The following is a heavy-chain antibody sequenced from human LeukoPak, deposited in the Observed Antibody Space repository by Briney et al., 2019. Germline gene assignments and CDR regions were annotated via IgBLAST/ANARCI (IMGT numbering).Heavy chain of an antibody. Sequence: PGGSLRLSCAASGFTFSDYYMSWIRQAPGKGLEWVSVIYSGGSTYYADSVKGRFTISRDNSKNTLYLQMNSLRAEDTAVYYCARGPTDYGMDVWGQGTTVTVSS. D-gene: IGHD1-1*01. V-gene: IGHV3-53*01. CDR3: ARGPTDYGMDV. CDR1: GFTFSDYY. CDR2: IYSGGST. J-gene: IGHJ6*02.